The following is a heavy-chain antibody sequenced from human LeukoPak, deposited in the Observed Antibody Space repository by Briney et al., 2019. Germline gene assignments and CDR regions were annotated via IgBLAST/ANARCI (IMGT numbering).Heavy chain of an antibody. Sequence: GASVKVSCKASGYTFTSYYMHWVRQAPGQGREWMGIINPSGGSTSYAQKFQGRVTMTRDTSTSTVYMELSSLRSEDTAVYYCAREGYSSSPELGAFDIWGQGTMVTVSS. J-gene: IGHJ3*02. V-gene: IGHV1-46*01. CDR2: INPSGGST. CDR1: GYTFTSYY. CDR3: AREGYSSSPELGAFDI. D-gene: IGHD6-13*01.